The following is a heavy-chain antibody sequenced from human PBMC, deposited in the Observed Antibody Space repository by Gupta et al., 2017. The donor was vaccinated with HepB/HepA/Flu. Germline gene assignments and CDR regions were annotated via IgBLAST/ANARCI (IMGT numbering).Heavy chain of an antibody. CDR2: ISYDGSNK. J-gene: IGHJ4*02. V-gene: IGHV3-30-3*01. CDR1: GFTFSSYA. Sequence: QVQLVESGGGVVQPGRSLRLSCAASGFTFSSYAMHWVRQAPGKGLEWVAVISYDGSNKYYADSVKGRFTISRDNSKNTLYLQMNSLRAEDTAVYYCARGVRDYWGQGTLVTVSS. CDR3: ARGVRDY.